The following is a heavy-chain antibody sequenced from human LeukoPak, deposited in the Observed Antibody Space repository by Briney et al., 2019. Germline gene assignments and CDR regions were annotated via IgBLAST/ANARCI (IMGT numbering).Heavy chain of an antibody. J-gene: IGHJ2*01. CDR1: GGSFSGYY. V-gene: IGHV4-34*01. CDR2: INHSGST. CDR3: ARVQKYYYDSSGPEWYFDL. D-gene: IGHD3-22*01. Sequence: SETLSLTCAVYGGSFSGYYWSWIRQPPGKGLEWIGEINHSGSTNYNPSLKSRVTISVDTSKNQFSLKLSSVTAADTAVYYCARVQKYYYDSSGPEWYFDLWGRGTLVTVSS.